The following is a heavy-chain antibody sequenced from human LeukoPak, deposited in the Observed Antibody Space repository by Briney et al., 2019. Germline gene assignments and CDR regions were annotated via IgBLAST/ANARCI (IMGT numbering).Heavy chain of an antibody. J-gene: IGHJ4*02. CDR1: GYTFTHYG. D-gene: IGHD3-16*01. V-gene: IGHV1-18*01. CDR2: INTYNGDT. CDR3: ARGIRSPLFDY. Sequence: GASVKVSCKASGYTFTHYGITWVRQAPGQGLAWMGWINTYNGDTECAQKLQGRVTMTTDTSTSTAFMELRSLRSDDSAVYYCARGIRSPLFDYWGLGTLVTVSP.